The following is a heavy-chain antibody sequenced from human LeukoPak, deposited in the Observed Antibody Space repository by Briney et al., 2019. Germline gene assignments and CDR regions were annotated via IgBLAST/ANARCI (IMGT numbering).Heavy chain of an antibody. CDR2: IYHSGST. J-gene: IGHJ3*02. Sequence: PSETLSLTCAVSGGSISSSNWWSWVRQPPGKGLERIAEIYHSGSTNYNPSLKSRVTISVDKSKNQFSLKLSSVTAADTAVYYCATDPRFYDAFDIWGQGTMVTVSS. CDR1: GGSISSSNW. CDR3: ATDPRFYDAFDI. V-gene: IGHV4-4*02.